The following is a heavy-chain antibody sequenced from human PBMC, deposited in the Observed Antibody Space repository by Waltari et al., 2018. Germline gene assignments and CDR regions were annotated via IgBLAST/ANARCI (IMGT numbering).Heavy chain of an antibody. Sequence: QVQLVESGGGLVKPGGSLGLSCAASGITFSDYYMAGIRQAPGKGLEWVAYISSSVSPIFYADSVKGRFTISRDNAKNSLYLQMNSLRAEDTAVYYCAKDGMTGTIDYWGQGILVTVSS. J-gene: IGHJ4*02. CDR3: AKDGMTGTIDY. CDR1: GITFSDYY. D-gene: IGHD1-7*01. V-gene: IGHV3-11*04. CDR2: ISSSVSPI.